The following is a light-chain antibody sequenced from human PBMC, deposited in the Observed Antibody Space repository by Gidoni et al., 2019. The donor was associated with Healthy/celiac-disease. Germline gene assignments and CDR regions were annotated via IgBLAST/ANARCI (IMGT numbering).Light chain of an antibody. V-gene: IGLV2-14*01. CDR2: EVS. CDR3: SSYTSSSSYV. J-gene: IGLJ1*01. CDR1: SSDVGGYNY. Sequence: QSALTQPASVSSSPGQSITISCTGTSSDVGGYNYVSWYQQHPGKAPKLMIYEVSNRHSGVSNRFSGSKSGNTASLTISGLQAEDEADYYCSSYTSSSSYVFGTGTKVTVL.